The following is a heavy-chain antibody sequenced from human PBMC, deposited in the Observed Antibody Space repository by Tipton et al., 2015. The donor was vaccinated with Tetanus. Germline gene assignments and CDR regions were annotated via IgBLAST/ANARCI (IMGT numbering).Heavy chain of an antibody. CDR1: GFTFSSYA. D-gene: IGHD4-17*01. CDR2: ISGSGGST. J-gene: IGHJ4*02. CDR3: AKDLIDYGDYVGSYLDY. V-gene: IGHV3-23*01. Sequence: SLRLSCAASGFTFSSYAMSWVRQAPGKGLEWVSAISGSGGSTYYADSVKGRFTISRDNSKNTLYLQMNSLRAEDTAVYYCAKDLIDYGDYVGSYLDYWGQGTLVTVSS.